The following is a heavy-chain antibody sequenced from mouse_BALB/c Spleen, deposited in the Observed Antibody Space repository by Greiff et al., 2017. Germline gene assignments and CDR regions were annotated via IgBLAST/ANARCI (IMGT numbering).Heavy chain of an antibody. Sequence: VQLKQSGAELVRSGASVKLSCTASGFNIKDYYMHWVKQRPEQGLEWIGWIDPENGDTEYAPKFQGKATMTADTSSNTAYLQLSSLTSEDTAVYYCNAWVNGDYAYWGQGTTLTVSS. CDR3: NAWVNGDYAY. CDR2: IDPENGDT. J-gene: IGHJ2*01. CDR1: GFNIKDYY. V-gene: IGHV14-4*02. D-gene: IGHD2-4*01.